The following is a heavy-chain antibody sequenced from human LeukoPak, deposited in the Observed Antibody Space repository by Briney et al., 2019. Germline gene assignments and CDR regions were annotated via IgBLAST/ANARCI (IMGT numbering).Heavy chain of an antibody. CDR1: GYTFTSYY. V-gene: IGHV1-46*01. D-gene: IGHD6-19*01. Sequence: ASVKVSCKASGYTFTSYYMHWVRQAPGQGLEWMGIINPSGGSTSYAQKFQGRVTMTRDMSTSTVYMELSSLRSEDTAVYYCARDGVPAVAGGGYYFDYWGQGTLVTVSS. CDR3: ARDGVPAVAGGGYYFDY. J-gene: IGHJ4*02. CDR2: INPSGGST.